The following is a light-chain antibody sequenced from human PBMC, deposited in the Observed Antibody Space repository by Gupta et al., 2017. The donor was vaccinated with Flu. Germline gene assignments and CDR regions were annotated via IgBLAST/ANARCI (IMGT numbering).Light chain of an antibody. V-gene: IGKV3-15*01. Sequence: PATLSASLGERVTLSCRASQSVASNLAWYQQKPGQSPRVIMYVASSRATGIPDRFSGTGSGTEFTLTISSLQSEDFAVYYCQQYNKWPQTFGQGTKVEIK. CDR1: QSVASN. CDR2: VAS. J-gene: IGKJ1*01. CDR3: QQYNKWPQT.